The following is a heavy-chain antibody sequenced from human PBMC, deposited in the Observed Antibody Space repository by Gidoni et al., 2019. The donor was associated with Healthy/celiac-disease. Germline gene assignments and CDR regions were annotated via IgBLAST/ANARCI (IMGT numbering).Heavy chain of an antibody. J-gene: IGHJ4*02. Sequence: EVQLVESGGGLVQPGGSLRLPCAASGFTFSSYEMNWVRQAPGKGLEWVSYISSSGSTIYYADSVKGRFTISRDNAKNSLYLQMNSLRAEDTAVYYCARDQPSAMAGTDDVSPLWGQGTLVTVSS. D-gene: IGHD6-19*01. V-gene: IGHV3-48*03. CDR3: ARDQPSAMAGTDDVSPL. CDR1: GFTFSSYE. CDR2: ISSSGSTI.